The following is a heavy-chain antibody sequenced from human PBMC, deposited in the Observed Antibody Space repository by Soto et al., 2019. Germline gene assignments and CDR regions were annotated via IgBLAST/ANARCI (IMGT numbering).Heavy chain of an antibody. CDR1: GFTFSSYA. J-gene: IGHJ4*02. Sequence: GGSLRLSCAASGFTFSSYAMSWVRQAPGKGLEWLSAISSSGGNTYYADSVKGRFTISRDNAKNTLYLQMNSLRAEDTAVYYCARGTQTTVTTRLFDCWGQGTLVTVSS. CDR3: ARGTQTTVTTRLFDC. V-gene: IGHV3-23*01. CDR2: ISSSGGNT. D-gene: IGHD4-17*01.